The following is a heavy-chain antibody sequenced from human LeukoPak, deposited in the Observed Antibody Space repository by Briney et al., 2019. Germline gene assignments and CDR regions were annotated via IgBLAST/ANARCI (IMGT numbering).Heavy chain of an antibody. D-gene: IGHD6-19*01. CDR3: AILAVSGVILNLIDP. J-gene: IGHJ5*02. CDR1: GGCISRSNIY. Sequence: PSETLSLTCAVSGGCISRSNIYWRWIRQPPGKGLEWIGSIYSSGSTYYNPSLKSPVTIFVDTSKSQFSLKLSSVSAADSPVYYCAILAVSGVILNLIDPWGQGTLVTVSS. CDR2: IYSSGST. V-gene: IGHV4-39*01.